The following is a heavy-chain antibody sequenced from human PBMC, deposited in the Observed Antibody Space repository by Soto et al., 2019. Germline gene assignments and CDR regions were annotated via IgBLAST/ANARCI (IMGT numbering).Heavy chain of an antibody. Sequence: GSLRLSCAASGFTFSSYAMSWVRQAPGKXLEWXGYXXHXXSXXXXXSXXXRVTISLGRSRNQVSLKLSSVPAADTAVYYCTRVGGYYGDYPNFDYWGPGTLVTVSS. D-gene: IGHD4-17*01. CDR1: GFTFSSYA. V-gene: IGHV4-59*01. CDR2: XXHXXSX. J-gene: IGHJ4*02. CDR3: TRVGGYYGDYPNFDY.